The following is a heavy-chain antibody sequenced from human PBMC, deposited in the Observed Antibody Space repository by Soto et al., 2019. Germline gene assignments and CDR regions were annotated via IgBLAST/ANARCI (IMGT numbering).Heavy chain of an antibody. Sequence: PGGSLRLSCAAAGFTFSSFRMHWVRQAPGKGLEWVAVIWIDENNKYYADSVKGRFTISRDNSKNTLYLQMNSLRAEDTAVYYCAKDADDGYFDYWGQGTLVTVSS. D-gene: IGHD2-8*01. J-gene: IGHJ4*02. V-gene: IGHV3-33*06. CDR3: AKDADDGYFDY. CDR1: GFTFSSFR. CDR2: IWIDENNK.